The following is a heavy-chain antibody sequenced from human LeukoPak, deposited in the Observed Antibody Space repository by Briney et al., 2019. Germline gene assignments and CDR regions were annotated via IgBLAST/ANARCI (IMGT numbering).Heavy chain of an antibody. J-gene: IGHJ4*02. CDR3: ARLYYYDSSGYYFDY. Sequence: GESLKISCKGFGYSFTSYWIAWVRQMPGKGLEWMGIIYPGDSDTRYSPSSQGQVTISADKSISTAYLQWSSLKASDTAMYYCARLYYYDSSGYYFDYWGQGTLVTVSS. CDR1: GYSFTSYW. CDR2: IYPGDSDT. D-gene: IGHD3-22*01. V-gene: IGHV5-51*01.